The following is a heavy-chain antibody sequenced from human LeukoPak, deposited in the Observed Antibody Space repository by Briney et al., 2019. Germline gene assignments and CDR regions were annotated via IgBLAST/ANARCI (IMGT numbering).Heavy chain of an antibody. Sequence: GGTLRLSCAASGFTFSSYGMSWVRQAPGKGLEWVSAISGSGGSTYYADSVKGRFTISRDNSKNTLYLQMNSLRAEDTAVYYCGKDLMSGSYFVFDYWGQGTLVTVSS. J-gene: IGHJ4*02. V-gene: IGHV3-23*01. D-gene: IGHD1-26*01. CDR2: ISGSGGST. CDR1: GFTFSSYG. CDR3: GKDLMSGSYFVFDY.